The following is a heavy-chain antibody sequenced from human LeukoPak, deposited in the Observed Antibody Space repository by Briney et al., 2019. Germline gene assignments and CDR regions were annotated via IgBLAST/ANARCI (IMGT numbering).Heavy chain of an antibody. Sequence: SVKVSCKASGGTFSSYAISWVRQAPGQGLEWMGGTIPIFGTANYAQRFQGRVTITADKSTSTAYMELSSLRSEDTAVYYCARSSIIAAAGPYYFDYWGQGTLVTVSS. CDR1: GGTFSSYA. V-gene: IGHV1-69*06. J-gene: IGHJ4*02. CDR3: ARSSIIAAAGPYYFDY. CDR2: TIPIFGTA. D-gene: IGHD6-13*01.